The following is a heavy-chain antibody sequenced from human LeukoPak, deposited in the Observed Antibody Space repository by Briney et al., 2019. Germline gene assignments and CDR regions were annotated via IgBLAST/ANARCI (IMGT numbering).Heavy chain of an antibody. J-gene: IGHJ4*02. D-gene: IGHD6-19*01. V-gene: IGHV4-59*01. CDR1: GGSISSYY. Sequence: SETLSLTCTVSGGSISSYYWSWIRQPPGKGLEWIGYIYYSGSTDYNPSLKSRVTISVDTSKNQFSLKLSSVTAADTAVYYCARATPVAGTTFDYWGQGTLVTVSS. CDR2: IYYSGST. CDR3: ARATPVAGTTFDY.